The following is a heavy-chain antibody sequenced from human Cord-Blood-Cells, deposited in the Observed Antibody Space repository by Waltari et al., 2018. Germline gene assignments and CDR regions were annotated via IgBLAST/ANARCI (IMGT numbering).Heavy chain of an antibody. Sequence: QLQLQDSGPGLVKPSETLSLTCTVSGGSISRSSYYWGWLRHPPGTGLEWIGSIYYSGSTYYNPSLKSRVTISVDTSKNQFSLKLSSVTAADTAVYYCARHKGGSFLYWYFDLWGRGTLVTVSS. V-gene: IGHV4-39*01. CDR3: ARHKGGSFLYWYFDL. CDR2: IYYSGST. D-gene: IGHD1-26*01. CDR1: GGSISRSSYY. J-gene: IGHJ2*01.